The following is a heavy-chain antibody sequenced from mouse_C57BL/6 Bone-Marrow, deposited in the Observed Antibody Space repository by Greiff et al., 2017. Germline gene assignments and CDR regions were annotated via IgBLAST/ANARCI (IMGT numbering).Heavy chain of an antibody. J-gene: IGHJ3*01. V-gene: IGHV3-6*01. Sequence: EVQLVESGPGLVKPSQSLSLTCSVTGYSITSGYYWNWIRQFPGNKLEWMGYISYDGSNNYNPSLKNRISITRDTSKNQFFLKLNSVTTEDTATYYCASFYYYGSWFAYWGQGTLVTVSA. CDR3: ASFYYYGSWFAY. D-gene: IGHD1-1*01. CDR2: ISYDGSN. CDR1: GYSITSGYY.